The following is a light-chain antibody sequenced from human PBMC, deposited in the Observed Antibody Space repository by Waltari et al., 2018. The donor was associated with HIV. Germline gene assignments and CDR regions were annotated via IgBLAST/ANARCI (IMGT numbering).Light chain of an antibody. CDR3: QQYKSYSPWT. CDR1: ENIIGW. Sequence: DIQMIQSPPTLSAFVGARVTITCRASENIIGWLAWYQQKPGKAPKLLIYKTSTLESGVPLRFSGSASGTEFTLTISSLQPEDFATYYCQQYKSYSPWTFGQGTKVDVK. V-gene: IGKV1-5*03. J-gene: IGKJ1*01. CDR2: KTS.